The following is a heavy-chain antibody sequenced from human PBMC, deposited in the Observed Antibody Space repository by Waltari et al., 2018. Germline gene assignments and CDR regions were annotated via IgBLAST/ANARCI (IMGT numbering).Heavy chain of an antibody. D-gene: IGHD6-6*01. Sequence: QVQLQESGPGLVKPSQTLSLTCTVPGGSISSGRYHRTWTRQPAGKGLEWIGRINTSGSTNYNPSLKSRVTISVDTSKNQFSLKLSSVTAADTAVYYCASIAARNWYFDLWGRGTLVTVSS. J-gene: IGHJ2*01. V-gene: IGHV4-61*02. CDR2: INTSGST. CDR1: GGSISSGRYH. CDR3: ASIAARNWYFDL.